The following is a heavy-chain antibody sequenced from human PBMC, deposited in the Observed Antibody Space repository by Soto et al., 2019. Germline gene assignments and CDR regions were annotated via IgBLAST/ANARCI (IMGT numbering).Heavy chain of an antibody. CDR2: TYYRSKWYN. V-gene: IGHV6-1*01. CDR1: GDSVSSNSAA. J-gene: IGHJ5*02. CDR3: AREVGYSYAPGWFDP. Sequence: QVQLQQSGPGLVKPSQTLSLTCAISGDSVSSNSAAWNWIRQSPSRGLEWLGRTYYRSKWYNDYAVSVKSRITIXLDXSXNPFSLQLNSVTPEDTAVYYCAREVGYSYAPGWFDPWGQGTLVTVSS. D-gene: IGHD5-18*01.